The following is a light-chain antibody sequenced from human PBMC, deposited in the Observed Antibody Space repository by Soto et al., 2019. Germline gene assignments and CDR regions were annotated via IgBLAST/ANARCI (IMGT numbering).Light chain of an antibody. CDR2: AVS. CDR1: SSDVGCYNY. J-gene: IGLJ1*01. Sequence: QSVLTQPPSASGSPGQSVTISCTGTSSDVGCYNYVSWYQQHPGKAPKLMIYAVSQRPSGVPDRFSGSKSGNTASLPVSGLEAEDEADYYCSSYAGSNNFVFGTGTKLTVL. V-gene: IGLV2-8*01. CDR3: SSYAGSNNFV.